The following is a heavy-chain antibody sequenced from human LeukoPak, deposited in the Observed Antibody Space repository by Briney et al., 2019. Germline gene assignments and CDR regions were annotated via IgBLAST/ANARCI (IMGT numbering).Heavy chain of an antibody. CDR3: AREDRSAILDV. J-gene: IGHJ6*02. V-gene: IGHV3-23*01. CDR2: VSGSTGSTT. CDR1: GFTFAGFA. Sequence: GGSLRLSCVASGFTFAGFAITWVRQAPGKGLEWVSTVSGSTGSTTYYADSVKGRVTISRDNSKNTLYLQMNSLRAEDTAVYYCAREDRSAILDVWGQGTTVTVSS.